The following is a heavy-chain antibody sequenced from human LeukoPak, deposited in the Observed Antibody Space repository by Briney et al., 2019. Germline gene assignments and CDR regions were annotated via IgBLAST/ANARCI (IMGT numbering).Heavy chain of an antibody. CDR1: GFTFSGYC. J-gene: IGHJ4*02. CDR3: ARVGTMARRHAFDY. D-gene: IGHD3-10*01. V-gene: IGHV3-7*03. CDR2: IKQDGSEK. Sequence: GGSLRLSCAASGFTFSGYCMSWVRQAPGKGLEWVANIKQDGSEKYYVDSVKGRFTISRDNAKNSLYLQMNSLRAEDTAVYYCARVGTMARRHAFDYWGQGTLVTVSS.